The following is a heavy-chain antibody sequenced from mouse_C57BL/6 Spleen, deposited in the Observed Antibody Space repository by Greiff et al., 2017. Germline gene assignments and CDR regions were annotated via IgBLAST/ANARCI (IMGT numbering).Heavy chain of an antibody. CDR1: GYTFTDYE. D-gene: IGHD2-2*01. Sequence: QVQLQQSGAELVRPGASVTLSCKASGYTFTDYEMHWVKQTPVHGLEWIGAIDPETGGTAYNQKFKGKAILTADKSSSTAYMELRSLTSEDSAVYYCTRRGYYDAMDYWGQGTSVTVSS. CDR3: TRRGYYDAMDY. V-gene: IGHV1-15*01. J-gene: IGHJ4*01. CDR2: IDPETGGT.